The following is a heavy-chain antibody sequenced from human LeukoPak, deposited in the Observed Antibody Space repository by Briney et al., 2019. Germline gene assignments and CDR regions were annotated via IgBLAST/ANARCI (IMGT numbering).Heavy chain of an antibody. CDR2: IGSSGSTV. CDR3: ARDTLEYSNSPDALDI. J-gene: IGHJ3*02. D-gene: IGHD4-23*01. V-gene: IGHV3-48*02. CDR1: GFTDSSNY. Sequence: GGSLRLSCAASGFTDSSNYMNWVRQAPGKGLEWVSYIGSSGSTVYYADSVKGRFTISRDNAKNSLYMQMESLRDEDTAIYYCARDTLEYSNSPDALDIWGQGTMVTVSS.